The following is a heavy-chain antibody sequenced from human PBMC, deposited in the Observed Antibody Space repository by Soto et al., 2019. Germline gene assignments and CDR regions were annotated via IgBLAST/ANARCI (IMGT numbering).Heavy chain of an antibody. Sequence: QVQLVESGGGVVQPGRSLRLSCAASGFTFSSYGMHWVRQAPGKGLEWVAVIWYDGSNKYYADSVKGRFTISRDNSKNTLYLQMNSLRAEDTAVYYCASDSGQLYFDYWGQGTLVTVSS. J-gene: IGHJ4*02. CDR3: ASDSGQLYFDY. CDR2: IWYDGSNK. CDR1: GFTFSSYG. V-gene: IGHV3-33*01. D-gene: IGHD5-12*01.